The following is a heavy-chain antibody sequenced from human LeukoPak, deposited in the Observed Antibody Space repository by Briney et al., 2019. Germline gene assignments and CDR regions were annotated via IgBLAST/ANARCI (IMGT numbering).Heavy chain of an antibody. CDR2: IYYRGST. Sequence: PSETLSLTCTVSGGSISSTIYYWGWIRQPPGKGLEWIGSIYYRGSTYYNPSLKSRVTISVDTSKNQFSLKLSSVTAADTAVYYCARRGSGYDYWGQGTLVTVSS. CDR1: GGSISSTIYY. CDR3: ARRGSGYDY. V-gene: IGHV4-39*07. J-gene: IGHJ4*02. D-gene: IGHD5-12*01.